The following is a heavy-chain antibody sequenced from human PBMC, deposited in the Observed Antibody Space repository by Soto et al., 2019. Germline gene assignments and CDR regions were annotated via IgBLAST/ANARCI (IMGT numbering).Heavy chain of an antibody. D-gene: IGHD2-15*01. CDR3: SRDVVVGAKALNY. CDR1: GFTFSNYW. J-gene: IGHJ4*02. V-gene: IGHV3-7*01. Sequence: EVQLVESGGGLVQPGGSLRLSCAASGFTFSNYWMSWVRQAPGKGLEWVANIKEDGSEKHYVDSVKGRFTISRDNAKNSLYLQMNSLRVEVTAVYFCSRDVVVGAKALNYWGQGALVTVSS. CDR2: IKEDGSEK.